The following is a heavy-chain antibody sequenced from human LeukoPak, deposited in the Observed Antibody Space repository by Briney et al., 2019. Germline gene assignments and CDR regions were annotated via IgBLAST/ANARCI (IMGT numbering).Heavy chain of an antibody. J-gene: IGHJ5*02. CDR2: IYYSGST. CDR3: AITLGYCSSTSCPDNWFDP. Sequence: SETLSLTCTVSGGSISSSSYYWGWIRQPPGKGLEWIGSIYYSGSTYDNPSLKSRVTISVDTSKNQFSLKLSSVTAADTAVYYCAITLGYCSSTSCPDNWFDPWGQGTLVTVSS. V-gene: IGHV4-39*07. D-gene: IGHD2-2*01. CDR1: GGSISSSSYY.